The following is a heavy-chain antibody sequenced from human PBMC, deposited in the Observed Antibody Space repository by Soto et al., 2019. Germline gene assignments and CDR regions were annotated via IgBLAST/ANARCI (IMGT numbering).Heavy chain of an antibody. CDR1: EFTFSSYW. Sequence: GGSLRLSCAASEFTFSSYWMSWVRQAPGKGLEWVANIKQDGSEKYYVDSVKGRFTISRDNAKNSLYLQMNSLRAEDTAVYYCARSSCPRCGRGFDYWGQGTLVTVSS. CDR3: ARSSCPRCGRGFDY. V-gene: IGHV3-7*01. D-gene: IGHD2-2*01. CDR2: IKQDGSEK. J-gene: IGHJ4*02.